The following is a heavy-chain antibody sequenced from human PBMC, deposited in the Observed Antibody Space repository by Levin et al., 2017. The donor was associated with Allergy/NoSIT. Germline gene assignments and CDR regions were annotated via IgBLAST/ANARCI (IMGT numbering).Heavy chain of an antibody. J-gene: IGHJ5*02. Sequence: GGSLRLSCVASRFSFSSYSMSWVRQAPGKGLEWVSYISSSSSFIYYADSVKGRFTISRDNAKNSLYLEMNRLRAEDTAVYYCARDFVTAFHMGFDPWGQGTLVTVSS. CDR1: RFSFSSYS. CDR2: ISSSSSFI. CDR3: ARDFVTAFHMGFDP. V-gene: IGHV3-21*01. D-gene: IGHD2-21*02.